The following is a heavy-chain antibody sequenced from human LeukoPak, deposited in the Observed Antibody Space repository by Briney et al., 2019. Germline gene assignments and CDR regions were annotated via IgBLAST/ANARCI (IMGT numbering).Heavy chain of an antibody. V-gene: IGHV1-2*02. Sequence: ASVKVSCKASGYTFTGYYMHWVRQVPGQGLEWMGWINPNSGGTKYAQKFQGRVTMTRDTSITTAYMELSSLRSDDTAVYYCARDYYGSGSYYQLGYWGQGTLVTVSS. CDR1: GYTFTGYY. CDR2: INPNSGGT. D-gene: IGHD3-10*01. J-gene: IGHJ4*02. CDR3: ARDYYGSGSYYQLGY.